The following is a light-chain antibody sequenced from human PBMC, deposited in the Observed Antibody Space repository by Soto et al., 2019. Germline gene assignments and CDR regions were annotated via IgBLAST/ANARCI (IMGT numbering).Light chain of an antibody. CDR3: QQTYGFPWT. V-gene: IGKV1-39*01. CDR1: QRVTEY. Sequence: IQLTQSPSSLSASVGDRVTITCRASQRVTEYLNWYQEKPGRAPKLLIYLVSSLQSGVPSRFSGSGSETEFTLTISSLQPEDFVTYYCQQTYGFPWTFGHATKVGVK. J-gene: IGKJ1*01. CDR2: LVS.